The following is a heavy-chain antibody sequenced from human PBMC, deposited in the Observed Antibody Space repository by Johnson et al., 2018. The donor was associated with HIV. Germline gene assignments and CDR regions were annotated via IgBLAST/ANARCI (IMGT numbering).Heavy chain of an antibody. CDR3: ARDQNIVGANDGFDI. D-gene: IGHD1-26*01. J-gene: IGHJ3*02. CDR2: ISYDGSNK. CDR1: GFTFSTYA. V-gene: IGHV3-30*04. Sequence: QVQLVESGGGVVQPGRSLRLSCAASGFTFSTYAMHWVRQAPGKGLEWVALISYDGSNKYYADSVKGRFPISRDNSKNTLYLQMNTLRAEDTAVYYCARDQNIVGANDGFDIWGQGTMVTVSS.